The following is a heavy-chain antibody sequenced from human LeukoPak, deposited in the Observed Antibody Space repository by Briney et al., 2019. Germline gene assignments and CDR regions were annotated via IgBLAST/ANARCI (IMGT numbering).Heavy chain of an antibody. CDR3: AKLDSYGPFDY. V-gene: IGHV3-21*04. CDR2: ISSSSSYI. Sequence: GGSLRLSCAASGFTFSSYSMNWVRQAPGKGLEWVSSISSSSSYIYYADSVKGRFTISRDNSKNTLYLQMNSLRAEDTAVYYCAKLDSYGPFDYWGQGTLVTVSS. CDR1: GFTFSSYS. J-gene: IGHJ4*02. D-gene: IGHD5-18*01.